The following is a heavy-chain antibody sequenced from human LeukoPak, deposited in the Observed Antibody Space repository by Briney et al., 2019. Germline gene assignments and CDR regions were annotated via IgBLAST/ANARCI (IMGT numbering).Heavy chain of an antibody. D-gene: IGHD3-9*01. CDR1: GGSISSGSYY. CDR3: ARVHDILTGYAD. J-gene: IGHJ4*02. CDR2: IYTSGGT. V-gene: IGHV4-61*02. Sequence: SQTLSLTCTVSGGSISSGSYYWSWIRQPAGKGLEWIGRIYTSGGTNYNPSLKSRVTISVDTSKNQFSLKLSSVTAADTAVYYCARVHDILTGYADWGQGTLVTVSS.